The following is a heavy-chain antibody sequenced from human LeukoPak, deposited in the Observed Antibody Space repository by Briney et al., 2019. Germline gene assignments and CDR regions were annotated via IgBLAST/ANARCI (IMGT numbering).Heavy chain of an antibody. Sequence: ASVKVSCKASGGAFSSYAISWVRQAPGQGLEWMGRIIPILGIANYAQKFQGRVTITADKSTSTAYMELSSLRSEDTAVYYCARYMGGSYLWEYWGQGTLVTVSS. CDR1: GGAFSSYA. V-gene: IGHV1-69*04. CDR3: ARYMGGSYLWEY. CDR2: IIPILGIA. D-gene: IGHD3-10*01. J-gene: IGHJ4*02.